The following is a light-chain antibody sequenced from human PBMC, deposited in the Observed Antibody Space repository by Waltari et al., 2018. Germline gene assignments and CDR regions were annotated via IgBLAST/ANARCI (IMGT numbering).Light chain of an antibody. V-gene: IGLV2-14*01. J-gene: IGLJ1*01. CDR2: EVS. Sequence: QSALTQPASVSGSPGQSITISCSGTDSDVGASDFVFWYQQHPGKAPPLIIYEVSNRPSGISNRFSASKSGNTASLTIAGLQAEDEADYYCSSYTTSSAPGVFGTGTRVTVL. CDR1: DSDVGASDF. CDR3: SSYTTSSAPGV.